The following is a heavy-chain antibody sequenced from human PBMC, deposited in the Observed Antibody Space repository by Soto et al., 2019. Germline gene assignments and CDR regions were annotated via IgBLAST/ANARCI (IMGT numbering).Heavy chain of an antibody. CDR1: GGSISGYH. J-gene: IGHJ4*02. Sequence: SETLSLTCSISGGSISGYHWNWIRQTPGKGVEWIGYIYYSGSTNYNPSLKSRVTISVDTSKNQFSLKLSSVTAADTAVYYCARRAFYDSSGYYDYWGQGTLVTAPQ. CDR2: IYYSGST. V-gene: IGHV4-59*12. D-gene: IGHD3-22*01. CDR3: ARRAFYDSSGYYDY.